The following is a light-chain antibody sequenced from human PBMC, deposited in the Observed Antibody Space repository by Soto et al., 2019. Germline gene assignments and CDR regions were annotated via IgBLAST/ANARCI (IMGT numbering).Light chain of an antibody. Sequence: IQLTQSPSSLSASVGDRVTITCRASQGISSYLAWYQRKPGKAPKLLIYAASTLQSGVPSRFSGSGSGTDFTLTISSLQPEDFATYYCQQLNSYPLAFGQGTKVEIK. CDR3: QQLNSYPLA. CDR1: QGISSY. J-gene: IGKJ1*01. CDR2: AAS. V-gene: IGKV1-9*01.